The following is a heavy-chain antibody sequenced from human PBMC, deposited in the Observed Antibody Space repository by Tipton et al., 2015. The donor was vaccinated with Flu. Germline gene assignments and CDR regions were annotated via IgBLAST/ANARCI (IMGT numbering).Heavy chain of an antibody. D-gene: IGHD6-19*01. V-gene: IGHV4-39*01. CDR3: ASIIAVAGTSRFDY. CDR2: IYYSGST. CDR1: GGSISSGSYY. J-gene: IGHJ4*02. Sequence: TLSLTCTVSGGSISSGSYYWSWIRQPPGKGLEWIGSIYYSGSTYYNPSLKSRVTISVDTSKNQFSLKLSSVTAADTAVYYCASIIAVAGTSRFDYWGQGTLVTVSS.